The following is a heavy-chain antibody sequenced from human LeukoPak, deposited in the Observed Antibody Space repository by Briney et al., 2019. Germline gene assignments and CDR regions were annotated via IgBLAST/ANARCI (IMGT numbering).Heavy chain of an antibody. Sequence: ASVKVSCKASGYTFTGYYIHWVRQAPGQGLEWMGWINPNSGGTNYAQKFQGRVTMTRDTSISTAYMELSRLRSDDTAVYYCARDPGYCSGGSCLRGNWFDPWGQGTLVTVSS. V-gene: IGHV1-2*02. CDR2: INPNSGGT. CDR1: GYTFTGYY. CDR3: ARDPGYCSGGSCLRGNWFDP. J-gene: IGHJ5*02. D-gene: IGHD2-15*01.